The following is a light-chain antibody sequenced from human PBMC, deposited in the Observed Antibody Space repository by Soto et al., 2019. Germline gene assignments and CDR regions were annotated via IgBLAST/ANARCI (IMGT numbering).Light chain of an antibody. CDR3: AAWDDSLSARV. CDR1: SSNIGSNY. V-gene: IGLV1-47*01. J-gene: IGLJ3*02. Sequence: QSVLTQPPSASGTPGQRVTISCSGSSSNIGSNYVYWYQQLPGTAPKLLIYKNNQRPSGVPDRFSASKSGTSVSLAISGLRSEDEADYYCAAWDDSLSARVFGGGTQLTVL. CDR2: KNN.